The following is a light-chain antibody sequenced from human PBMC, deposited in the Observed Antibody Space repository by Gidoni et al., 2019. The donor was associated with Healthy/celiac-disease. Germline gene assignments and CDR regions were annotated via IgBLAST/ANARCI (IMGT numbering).Light chain of an antibody. CDR2: LGS. CDR3: MQALQTPPFT. CDR1: QSLLHSNGYN. Sequence: DIVMTQSPLSLPVTPGEPASISCRSSQSLLHSNGYNKPGQSPQLLIYLGSNRASGVPDRFSGSGSGTDFTLKISRVEAGDVGVYYCMQALQTPPFTFXPXTKVDIK. V-gene: IGKV2-28*01. J-gene: IGKJ3*01.